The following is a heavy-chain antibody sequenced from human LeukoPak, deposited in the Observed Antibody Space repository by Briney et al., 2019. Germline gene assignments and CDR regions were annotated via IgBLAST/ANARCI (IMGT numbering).Heavy chain of an antibody. V-gene: IGHV4-39*07. D-gene: IGHD2-2*01. CDR3: ARDMWCSSTSCYPDAFDI. CDR2: ISNSGRT. CDR1: GASITSESYY. J-gene: IGHJ3*02. Sequence: SETLSLTCTVSGASITSESYYWGWIRQPPGKWLEWIGTISNSGRTHYNPSLKSRITISEDTSKNQFSLKLSSVTAADTAVYYCARDMWCSSTSCYPDAFDIWGQGTMVTVSS.